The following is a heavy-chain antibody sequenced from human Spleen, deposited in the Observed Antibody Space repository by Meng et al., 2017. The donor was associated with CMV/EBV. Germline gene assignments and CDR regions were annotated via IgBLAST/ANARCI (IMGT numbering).Heavy chain of an antibody. J-gene: IGHJ5*02. Sequence: SLKLSCAASGFTFSSYAMHWVRQAPGKGLEWVAVISYDGSNKYYADSVKGRFTISRDNSKNTLYLQMNSLRAEDTAVYYCVKDHLYSNSPLDPWGQGTLVTVSS. CDR3: VKDHLYSNSPLDP. CDR1: GFTFSSYA. V-gene: IGHV3-30-3*01. D-gene: IGHD4-11*01. CDR2: ISYDGSNK.